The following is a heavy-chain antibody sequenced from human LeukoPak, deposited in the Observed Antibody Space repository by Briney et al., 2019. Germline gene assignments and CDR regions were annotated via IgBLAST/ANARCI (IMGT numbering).Heavy chain of an antibody. V-gene: IGHV4-4*07. J-gene: IGHJ4*02. D-gene: IGHD3-22*01. Sequence: SETLSLTCTVSGGSISSYYWSWIRQPAGKGLERIGRIYLSGSTNYNPSLKSRVTISVDTSKNQFSLKLSSVTAADTAVYYCARDPWFYSDSSGYFQAWGQGTLVTVSS. CDR1: GGSISSYY. CDR3: ARDPWFYSDSSGYFQA. CDR2: IYLSGST.